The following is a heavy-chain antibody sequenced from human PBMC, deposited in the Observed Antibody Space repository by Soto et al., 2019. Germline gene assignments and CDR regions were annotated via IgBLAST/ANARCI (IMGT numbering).Heavy chain of an antibody. CDR2: INPNSGGP. CDR1: RDTFTGYY. Sequence: QVHLVQSGAEVKKPGASVKVSCKASRDTFTGYYMHWVRQAPGQGLEWMGWINPNSGGPNYAQKFQGRVTMTRDTSISTVYMELSRLRSDDTAVYYCARAIIPDAFDIWGQGTMVTVSS. CDR3: ARAIIPDAFDI. V-gene: IGHV1-2*02. J-gene: IGHJ3*02.